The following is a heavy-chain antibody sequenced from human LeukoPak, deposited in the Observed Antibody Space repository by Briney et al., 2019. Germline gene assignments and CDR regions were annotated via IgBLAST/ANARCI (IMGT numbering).Heavy chain of an antibody. D-gene: IGHD4-17*01. CDR1: GFTFTSFS. CDR2: ISSSGRTL. J-gene: IGHJ4*02. Sequence: AGGSLRLSCAASGFTFTSFSMNWVRQAPGKGLEWLSYISSSGRTLYHADSVKGRFSISRDNAKNSLYLQMNSLRDEDTAVYYCARDRYGDYILDYWGQGTLVTVSS. CDR3: ARDRYGDYILDY. V-gene: IGHV3-48*02.